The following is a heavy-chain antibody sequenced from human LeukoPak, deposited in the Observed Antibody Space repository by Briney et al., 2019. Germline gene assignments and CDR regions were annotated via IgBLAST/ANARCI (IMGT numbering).Heavy chain of an antibody. D-gene: IGHD2-2*02. V-gene: IGHV7-4-1*02. CDR3: ARAIVVPAAIGLGCYYYGMDV. CDR1: GYTFTSYA. J-gene: IGHJ6*02. Sequence: GASVKVSCKASGYTFTSYAMNWVRQAPGQGLEWMGWINTNTGNPTYAQGFTGRFVFSLDTSVSTAYLQISSLKAEDTAVYYCARAIVVPAAIGLGCYYYGMDVWGQGTTVTVSS. CDR2: INTNTGNP.